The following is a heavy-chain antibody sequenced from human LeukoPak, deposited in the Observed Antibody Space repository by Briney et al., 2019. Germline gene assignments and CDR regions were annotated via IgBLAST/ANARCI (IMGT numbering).Heavy chain of an antibody. CDR2: VELSGRT. CDR1: GGSISSTNW. CDR3: ARNWGSGGSYLFDS. D-gene: IGHD6-19*01. J-gene: IGHJ4*02. V-gene: IGHV4-4*02. Sequence: KPSETLSLTCGVSGGSISSTNWWTWVRQPPGEGLEWIGEVELSGRTNYNPSLESRVTISVDMSANHISLKLTSVTAADTAVYYCARNWGSGGSYLFDSWGQGTLVSVSS.